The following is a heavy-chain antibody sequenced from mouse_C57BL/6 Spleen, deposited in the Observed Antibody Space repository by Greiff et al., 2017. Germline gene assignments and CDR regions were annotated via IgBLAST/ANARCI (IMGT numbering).Heavy chain of an antibody. CDR1: GFTFTDYY. D-gene: IGHD1-1*01. CDR2: IRNKANGYTT. J-gene: IGHJ4*01. Sequence: EVQRVESGGGLVQPGGSLSLSCAASGFTFTDYYMSWVRQPPGKALEWLGFIRNKANGYTTEYSASVKGRFTISRDNSQSILYLQMNALRAEDSATYYCARCITTVVARYAMDYWGQGTSVTVSS. CDR3: ARCITTVVARYAMDY. V-gene: IGHV7-3*01.